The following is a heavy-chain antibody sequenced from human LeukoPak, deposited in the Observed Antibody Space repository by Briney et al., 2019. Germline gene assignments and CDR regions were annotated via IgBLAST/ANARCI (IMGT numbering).Heavy chain of an antibody. CDR1: GYTFTSYG. D-gene: IGHD6-6*01. V-gene: IGHV1-18*01. CDR3: ARGGSSPLYYYYGMDV. J-gene: IGHJ6*02. CDR2: ISAYNGNT. Sequence: GASVKVSCKASGYTFTSYGISWVRQAPGQGLEWMEWISAYNGNTNYAQKLQGRVTMTTDTSTSTAYMELRSLRSDDTAVYYCARGGSSPLYYYYGMDVWGQGTTVTVSS.